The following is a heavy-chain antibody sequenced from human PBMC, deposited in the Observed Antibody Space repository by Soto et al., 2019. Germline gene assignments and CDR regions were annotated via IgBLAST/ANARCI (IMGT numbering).Heavy chain of an antibody. CDR2: IYSGGST. CDR1: GFTVSSNY. J-gene: IGHJ4*02. D-gene: IGHD6-13*01. Sequence: GSLRLSCXASGFTVSSNYMSWVRQAPGKGLEWVSVIYSGGSTYYADSVKGRFTISRDNSKNTLYLQMNSLRAEDTAVYYCARGGSSSFFDYWGQGTLVTVSS. V-gene: IGHV3-53*01. CDR3: ARGGSSSFFDY.